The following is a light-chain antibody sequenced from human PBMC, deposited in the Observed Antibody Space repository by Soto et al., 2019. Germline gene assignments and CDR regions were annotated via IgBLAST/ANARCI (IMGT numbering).Light chain of an antibody. CDR3: CSYTSSSTHV. CDR1: SSDVGGYNF. CDR2: DVN. J-gene: IGLJ1*01. Sequence: QSALTQPASVSGSPGQSITISCTGTSSDVGGYNFVSWYQQHPGKVPKLMVFDVNRRPSGVSDRFSGSKSGNTASLTISGLQAEDEGDYYCCSYTSSSTHVFGSGTKVTVL. V-gene: IGLV2-14*03.